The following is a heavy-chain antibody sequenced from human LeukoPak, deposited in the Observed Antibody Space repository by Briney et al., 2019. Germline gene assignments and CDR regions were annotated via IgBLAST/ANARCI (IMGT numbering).Heavy chain of an antibody. J-gene: IGHJ4*02. D-gene: IGHD2-2*01. CDR3: ARVYEYQLLGPIDY. V-gene: IGHV3-7*01. CDR1: GFTFSSYW. CDR2: IKQDGSEK. Sequence: GGSLRLSCAASGFTFSSYWMSWVRQAPGKGLEWVANIKQDGSEKYYVDSVKGRFTISRDNAKNSLYLQMNSLRAEDTAVYYCARVYEYQLLGPIDYWGQGTLVTASS.